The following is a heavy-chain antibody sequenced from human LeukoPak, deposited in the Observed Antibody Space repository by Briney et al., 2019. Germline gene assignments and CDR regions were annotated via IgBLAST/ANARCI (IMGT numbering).Heavy chain of an antibody. CDR2: IYYSGST. J-gene: IGHJ6*03. D-gene: IGHD6-6*01. Sequence: PSETLSLTCTVSGGSISSYYWSWIRQPPGKGLEWIGYIYYSGSTNYNPSLKSRVTISVDTSKNQFSLKLSSVTAADTAVYYCARTARPWDDYYMDVWGKGTTVTVSS. CDR3: ARTARPWDDYYMDV. CDR1: GGSISSYY. V-gene: IGHV4-59*01.